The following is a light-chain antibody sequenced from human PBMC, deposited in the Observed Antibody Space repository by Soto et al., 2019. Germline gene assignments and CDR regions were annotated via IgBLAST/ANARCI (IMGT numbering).Light chain of an antibody. Sequence: DIQMTQSPSTLSASVGDRVTITCRASQSLITWLAWYQQKSGKATKLLIYDASTLESGVSSRFSGAGSGTDFTLPISSLQSDDFGTYYCQQYYNYWTFGQGTTVEI. CDR1: QSLITW. CDR2: DAS. CDR3: QQYYNYWT. V-gene: IGKV1-5*01. J-gene: IGKJ1*01.